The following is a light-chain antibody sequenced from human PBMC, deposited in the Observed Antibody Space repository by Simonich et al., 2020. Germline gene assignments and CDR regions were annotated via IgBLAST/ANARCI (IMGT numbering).Light chain of an antibody. J-gene: IGLJ3*02. CDR3: CSYAGSSTWV. Sequence: QSALTQPASVSGSPGQSITISCTGTSSDVGSYNLVSWYQQHPGKAPKLMIYEGSKRPSGVSKRFSGSKSGNTASLTSSGLQAEDEADYYCCSYAGSSTWVFGGGTKLTVL. CDR2: EGS. V-gene: IGLV2-23*01. CDR1: SSDVGSYNL.